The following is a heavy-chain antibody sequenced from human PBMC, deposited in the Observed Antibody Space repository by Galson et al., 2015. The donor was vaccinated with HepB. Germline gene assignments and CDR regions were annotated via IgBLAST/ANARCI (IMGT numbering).Heavy chain of an antibody. V-gene: IGHV1-24*01. CDR1: GYTLTELS. CDR3: ATAERVGATPYYFDY. CDR2: FDPEDGET. J-gene: IGHJ4*02. D-gene: IGHD1-26*01. Sequence: SVKVSCKVSGYTLTELSMHWVRQAPGKGLEWMGGFDPEDGETIYAQKFQGRVTMTEDTSTDTAYMELSSLRSEDTAVYYCATAERVGATPYYFDYWGQGTLVTVSS.